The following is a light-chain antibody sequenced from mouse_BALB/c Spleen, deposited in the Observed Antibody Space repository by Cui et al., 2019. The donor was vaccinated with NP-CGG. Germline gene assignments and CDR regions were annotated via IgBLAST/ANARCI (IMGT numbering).Light chain of an antibody. V-gene: IGLV1*01. CDR3: ALWYSNHWV. J-gene: IGLJ1*01. CDR2: GTK. CDR1: TGAVTTSNY. Sequence: QAVLTHESALTTSPGETVTLTCRSSTGAVTTSNYANWVQEKPDHLFTGLIGGTKNRAPGVPARFSGFLIGDKAALTITGAQTEDEAIYFCALWYSNHWVFGGGTKLTVL.